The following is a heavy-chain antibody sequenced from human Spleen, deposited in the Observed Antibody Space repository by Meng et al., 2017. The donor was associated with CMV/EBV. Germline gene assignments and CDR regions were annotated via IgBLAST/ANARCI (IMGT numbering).Heavy chain of an antibody. J-gene: IGHJ6*02. CDR2: ISAYNGNT. D-gene: IGHD4-11*01. CDR3: ARELSNHGFHYYYYYGMDV. Sequence: ASVKVSCKASGYTFRDYYMHWVRQAPGQGLEWMGWISAYNGNTNYAQKLQGRVTMTTDTSTSTAYMELRSLRSDHTAVYYCARELSNHGFHYYYYYGMDVWGQGTTVTVSS. CDR1: GYTFRDYY. V-gene: IGHV1-18*04.